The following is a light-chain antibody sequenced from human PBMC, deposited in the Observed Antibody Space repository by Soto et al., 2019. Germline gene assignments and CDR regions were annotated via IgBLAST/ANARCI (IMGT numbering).Light chain of an antibody. V-gene: IGKV1-5*01. CDR2: HAS. J-gene: IGKJ1*01. Sequence: IQLTQSPTTLPASVGDRVTLSCRASESISNWLAWYQQRPGTAPKLLIYHASILETAVPSRFSGNGSGTEFTLTIISLQPCDFATYYRQQCRTYSFGQGSRVEIK. CDR1: ESISNW. CDR3: QQCRTYS.